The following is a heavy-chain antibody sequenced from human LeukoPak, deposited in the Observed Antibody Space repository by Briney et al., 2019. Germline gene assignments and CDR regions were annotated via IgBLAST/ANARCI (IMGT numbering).Heavy chain of an antibody. CDR2: IYYSGST. CDR1: GGSIGSYY. CDR3: ARGDYVWGSYRPNNWFDP. J-gene: IGHJ5*02. D-gene: IGHD3-16*02. V-gene: IGHV4-59*01. Sequence: SETLSLTCTVSGGSIGSYYWSWIRQPPGKGLEWIGYIYYSGSTNYNPSLKSRVTISVDTSKNQFSLKLSPVTAADTAVYYCARGDYVWGSYRPNNWFDPWGQGTLVTVSS.